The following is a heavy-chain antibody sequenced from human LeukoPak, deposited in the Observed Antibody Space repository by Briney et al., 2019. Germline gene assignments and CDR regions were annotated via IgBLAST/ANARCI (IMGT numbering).Heavy chain of an antibody. Sequence: PGRSLRLSCAASGFTFSSYAMHWVRQAPGKGLEWVAVISYDGSNKYYADSVKGRFTISRDNSKNTLYLQMNSLRAEDTAVYYCARDCSGWTQEIDYWGQGTLVTVSS. CDR2: ISYDGSNK. D-gene: IGHD6-19*01. CDR3: ARDCSGWTQEIDY. CDR1: GFTFSSYA. J-gene: IGHJ4*02. V-gene: IGHV3-30*04.